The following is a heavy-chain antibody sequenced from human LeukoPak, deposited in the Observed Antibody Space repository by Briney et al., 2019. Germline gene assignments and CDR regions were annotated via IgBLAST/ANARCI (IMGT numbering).Heavy chain of an antibody. CDR3: ARDSAIAAAGKTYYNGMDV. CDR1: GGSISSGGYY. D-gene: IGHD6-13*01. V-gene: IGHV4-31*03. CDR2: IYYSGST. Sequence: SETLSLTCTVSGGSISSGGYYWSWIRQHPGKGLEWIGYIYYSGSTYYNPSLKSRVTISVDTSKNQFSLKLSSVTAADTAVYYCARDSAIAAAGKTYYNGMDVWGQGTTVTVSS. J-gene: IGHJ6*02.